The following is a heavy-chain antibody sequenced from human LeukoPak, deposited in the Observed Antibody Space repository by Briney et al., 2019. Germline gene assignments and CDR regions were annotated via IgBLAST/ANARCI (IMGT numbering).Heavy chain of an antibody. J-gene: IGHJ4*02. D-gene: IGHD3-3*01. Sequence: GGSLRLSCAASGFTFSSYSMNWVRQAPGKGLEWVSSISSSSSYIYYADSVKGRFTISRDNAKNSLYLQMNSLRAEDTAVYYCAKDRFWSGYSSLDYWGQGTLVTVSS. CDR2: ISSSSSYI. V-gene: IGHV3-21*01. CDR1: GFTFSSYS. CDR3: AKDRFWSGYSSLDY.